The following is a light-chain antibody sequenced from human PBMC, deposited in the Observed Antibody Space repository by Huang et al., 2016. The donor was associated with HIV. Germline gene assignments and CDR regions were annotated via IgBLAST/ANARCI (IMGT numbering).Light chain of an antibody. Sequence: EIVMTQSPATLSVSPGQRVTLSCRANRSVSTNLAWYQQRHGQAPRLLISGSSTRAPGIPARFSGSGSGTDFSLTISSLQSEYFALYYCHQYNNWLLSFGGGTRV. J-gene: IGKJ4*01. CDR1: RSVSTN. CDR3: HQYNNWLLS. CDR2: GSS. V-gene: IGKV3-15*01.